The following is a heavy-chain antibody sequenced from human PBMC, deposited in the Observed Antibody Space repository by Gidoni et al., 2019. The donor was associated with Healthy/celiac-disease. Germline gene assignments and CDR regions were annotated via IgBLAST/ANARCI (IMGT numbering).Heavy chain of an antibody. CDR1: GFTFSSYA. V-gene: IGHV3-23*01. D-gene: IGHD6-19*01. Sequence: EVQLLESGGGLVQPGGSLRLSCAASGFTFSSYAMSWVRQAPGKGLEWVSAISGSGGSTYYADSVKGRFTISRDNSKNTLYLQMNSLRAEDTAVYYCAKDTTGYSSGWYKRATEFDPWGQGTLVTVSS. CDR2: ISGSGGST. J-gene: IGHJ5*02. CDR3: AKDTTGYSSGWYKRATEFDP.